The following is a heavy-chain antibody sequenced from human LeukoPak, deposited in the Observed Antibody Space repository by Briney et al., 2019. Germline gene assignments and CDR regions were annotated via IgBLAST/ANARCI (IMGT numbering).Heavy chain of an antibody. V-gene: IGHV3-30*18. CDR3: AKDDYGMDV. Sequence: GGSLRLSCAASGFTFSDYAMHWVRQAPGKGLEWVAVVSHDGSNKYCADSVKGRFTISRDNSKKTLYLQMNSLRGGDTAVYYCAKDDYGMDVWGQGTTVTVSS. J-gene: IGHJ6*02. CDR1: GFTFSDYA. CDR2: VSHDGSNK.